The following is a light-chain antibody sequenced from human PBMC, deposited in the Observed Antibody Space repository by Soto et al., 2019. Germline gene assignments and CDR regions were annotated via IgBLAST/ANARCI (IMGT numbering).Light chain of an antibody. J-gene: IGLJ1*01. V-gene: IGLV2-14*01. Sequence: QSVLTQPASVPGSPGQSITISCTGTSSDVGGYNYVSWYQLHPGKAPKLMIHEVSERPSGVSNRFSGSKSGNTASLTISGLQAEDEADYYCASYGSGATYVFGGGTKVTVL. CDR3: ASYGSGATYV. CDR1: SSDVGGYNY. CDR2: EVS.